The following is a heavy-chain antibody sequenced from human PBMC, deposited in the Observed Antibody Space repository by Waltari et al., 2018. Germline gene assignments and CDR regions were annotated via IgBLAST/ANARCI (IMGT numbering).Heavy chain of an antibody. V-gene: IGHV4-39*01. CDR2: IYYSGST. CDR3: ARWDSYGSYYFDY. CDR1: GGSISSSSGYY. D-gene: IGHD3-10*01. J-gene: IGHJ4*02. Sequence: QLQLQESGPGLVKPSETLSLTCTVSGGSISSSSGYYWAWIRQPPGKGLEWLGNIYYSGSTYYNPSLKSRVTISVDTSKNQFSLKLNSVTAADTAVYYCARWDSYGSYYFDYWGQGTLVTVSS.